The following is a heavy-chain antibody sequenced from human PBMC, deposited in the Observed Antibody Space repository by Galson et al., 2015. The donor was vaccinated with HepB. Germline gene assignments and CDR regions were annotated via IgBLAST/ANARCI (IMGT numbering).Heavy chain of an antibody. J-gene: IGHJ6*02. CDR3: ARVGRWELHAGLYYGMDV. CDR1: GYTFTSYY. D-gene: IGHD1-26*01. V-gene: IGHV1-46*01. Sequence: SVKVSCKASGYTFTSYYMHWVRQAPGQGLEWMGIINPSGGSTSYARKFQGRVTMTRDTSTSTVYMELSSLRSEDTAVYYCARVGRWELHAGLYYGMDVWGQGTTVTVSS. CDR2: INPSGGST.